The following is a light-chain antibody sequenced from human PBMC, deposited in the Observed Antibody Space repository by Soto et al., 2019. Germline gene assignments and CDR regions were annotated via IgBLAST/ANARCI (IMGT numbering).Light chain of an antibody. V-gene: IGKV3-20*01. CDR1: RSVSGDY. CDR3: QQYGSSPIT. CDR2: GAS. Sequence: EIVLTQSPGTLSLSPGERATLSCRASRSVSGDYLAWYQSKPGQAPRLLIYGASSRATGIPDRFSGSGSGTDFTLTISRLEPEDFAVYFCQQYGSSPITFGQGTRLEI. J-gene: IGKJ5*01.